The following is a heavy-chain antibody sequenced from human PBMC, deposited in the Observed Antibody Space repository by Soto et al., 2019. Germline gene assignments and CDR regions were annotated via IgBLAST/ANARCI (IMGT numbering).Heavy chain of an antibody. CDR1: GDPISTSNW. CDR2: IYHSGIT. J-gene: IGHJ6*02. Sequence: PSETLSLTSAISGDPISTSNWWRWVRQPPGNGLELIDEIYHSGITTYHPSLKSRVTISVDKSKNQFALQLSSVTAADMAVYYCARDRTVAPHDYYYGMDVGGQGTTVTGSS. CDR3: ARDRTVAPHDYYYGMDV. V-gene: IGHV4-4*02. D-gene: IGHD2-15*01.